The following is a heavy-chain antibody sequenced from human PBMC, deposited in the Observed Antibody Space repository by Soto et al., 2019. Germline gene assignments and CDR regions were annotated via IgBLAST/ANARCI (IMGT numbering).Heavy chain of an antibody. CDR1: GGSISSYY. J-gene: IGHJ5*02. V-gene: IGHV4-59*01. Sequence: QVQLQESGPGLVKPSETLSLTCTVSGGSISSYYWSWIRQPPGKGLEWIGYIYYSGSTNYNPSLKSRVTISVDTSKNQLHLKLSSVTASDTAVYYCARARLSRSWWFDPWGQGTLVTVSS. CDR3: ARARLSRSWWFDP. D-gene: IGHD3-10*01. CDR2: IYYSGST.